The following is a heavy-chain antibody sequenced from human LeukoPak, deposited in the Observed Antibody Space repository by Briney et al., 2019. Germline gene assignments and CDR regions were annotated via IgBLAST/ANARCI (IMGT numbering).Heavy chain of an antibody. CDR3: AKVPYDSYRGAFDY. D-gene: IGHD3-22*01. CDR1: GFTFSSCA. CDR2: ISGGSSRA. V-gene: IGHV3-23*01. J-gene: IGHJ4*02. Sequence: GGSLRLSCAASGFTFSSCAMSWVRQAPGKGLEWVSTISGGSSRAYNAESVKGRFTISRDNSKNTLYLQMTSLRAEDTAIYYCAKVPYDSYRGAFDYWGQGTLVTVSS.